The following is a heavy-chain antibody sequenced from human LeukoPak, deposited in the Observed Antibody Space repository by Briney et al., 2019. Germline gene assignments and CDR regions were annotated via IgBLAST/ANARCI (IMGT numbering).Heavy chain of an antibody. Sequence: ASVKVSCKASGYTFTSYYMHWVRQAPGQGLEWMGIINPSGGSTSYAQKFQGRVTMTRDTSTSTVYMELSSLRSEDTAVYYCARDRTIHTVTTSSYYYMDVWGKGTTVTVS. CDR2: INPSGGST. D-gene: IGHD4-17*01. CDR3: ARDRTIHTVTTSSYYYMDV. J-gene: IGHJ6*03. CDR1: GYTFTSYY. V-gene: IGHV1-46*01.